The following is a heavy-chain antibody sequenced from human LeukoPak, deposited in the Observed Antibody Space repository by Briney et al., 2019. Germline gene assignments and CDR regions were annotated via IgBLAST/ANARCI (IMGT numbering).Heavy chain of an antibody. CDR2: IYYSGST. J-gene: IGHJ4*02. Sequence: PSETLSLTCTVSGGSISSHYWSWIRQPPGKGLEWIGYIYYSGSTNYNPSLKSRVTISVDTSKNQFSLKLSSVTAADTAVYYCARDGSGYTIWGQRTLVTVSS. CDR1: GGSISSHY. D-gene: IGHD5-12*01. V-gene: IGHV4-59*11. CDR3: ARDGSGYTI.